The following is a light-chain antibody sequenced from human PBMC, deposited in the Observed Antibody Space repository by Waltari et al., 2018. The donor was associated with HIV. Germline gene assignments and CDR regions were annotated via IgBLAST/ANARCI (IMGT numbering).Light chain of an antibody. V-gene: IGKV3-11*01. CDR2: DAS. CDR1: QSISSY. CDR3: QHRSSWPRGT. Sequence: EIVSTQSPATLSLSPGERATLSCRASQSISSYLAWYQQKPGQAPRLLIYDASNRATGIPARFSGSGSATDFTLTISSLEPEDFAVYYCQHRSSWPRGTFGQGTKLEIK. J-gene: IGKJ2*01.